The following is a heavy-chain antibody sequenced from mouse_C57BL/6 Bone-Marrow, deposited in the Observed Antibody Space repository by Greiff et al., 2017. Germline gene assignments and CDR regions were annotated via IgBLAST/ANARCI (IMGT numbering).Heavy chain of an antibody. CDR1: GYTFTSYG. CDR2: IYPRSGNT. D-gene: IGHD2-3*01. Sequence: QVQLQQSGAELARPGASVKLSCKASGYTFTSYGISWVKQRTGQGLEWVGEIYPRSGNTYYNEKFKGKATLTADKSSSTAYMELRSLTAEDSAVYFCARDGYYDAMDDWGQGTSVTVSS. CDR3: ARDGYYDAMDD. V-gene: IGHV1-81*01. J-gene: IGHJ4*01.